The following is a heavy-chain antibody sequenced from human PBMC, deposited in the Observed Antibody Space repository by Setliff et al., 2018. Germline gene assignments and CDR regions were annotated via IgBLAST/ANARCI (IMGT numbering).Heavy chain of an antibody. Sequence: PSETLSLTCTVSGGSISSGDYYWSWIRQPPGKGLEWIGYIYYSGSTYYNPSLKSRVTISVDTSKNQFSLKLPSVTAADTAVYYCARLDTNTYATFDYWGQGTLVTVSS. D-gene: IGHD5-18*01. CDR2: IYYSGST. CDR3: ARLDTNTYATFDY. J-gene: IGHJ4*02. V-gene: IGHV4-30-4*08. CDR1: GGSISSGDYY.